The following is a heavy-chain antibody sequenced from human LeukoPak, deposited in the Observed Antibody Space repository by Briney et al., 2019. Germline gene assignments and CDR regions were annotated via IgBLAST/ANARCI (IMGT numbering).Heavy chain of an antibody. V-gene: IGHV3-21*01. CDR1: GFTFSIYS. CDR3: ARHFCSSSSCYIPVSWNSYYMDV. J-gene: IGHJ6*03. D-gene: IGHD2-2*02. CDR2: ISTSSAYR. Sequence: GGSLRLSCAASGFTFSIYSMSWVRQAPGGGLEWVSSISTSSAYRHYADSVRGRFTISRDNAQNSLFLQMSGLRGEDTAAYYCARHFCSSSSCYIPVSWNSYYMDVWGKGTTVTVSS.